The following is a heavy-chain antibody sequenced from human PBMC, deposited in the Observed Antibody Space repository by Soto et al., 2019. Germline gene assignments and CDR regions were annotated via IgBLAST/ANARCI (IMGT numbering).Heavy chain of an antibody. CDR2: IIPIFGTA. J-gene: IGHJ5*02. CDR1: GGTFSSYA. V-gene: IGHV1-69*01. Sequence: QVQLVQSGAEVKKPGSSVKVSCKASGGTFSSYAISWVRQAPGQGLEWMGGIIPIFGTANYAQKFQGRVTITADESTSTAYMERSSLRSEDTAVYYCASVARGYSYGYEELDGWFDPWGQGTLVTVSS. D-gene: IGHD5-18*01. CDR3: ASVARGYSYGYEELDGWFDP.